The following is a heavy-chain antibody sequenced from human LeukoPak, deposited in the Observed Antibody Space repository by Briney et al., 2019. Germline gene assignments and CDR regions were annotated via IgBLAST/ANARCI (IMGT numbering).Heavy chain of an antibody. CDR2: INPTSGGS. CDR1: GYTFTGQF. D-gene: IGHD4-23*01. Sequence: GASVKVSCKASGYTFTGQFIHWVRQAPGQGLEWMGWINPTSGGSNYAQKFQGRVAMTRDMSTSTDYMELSSLRSEDTAVYYCARDNSVEDTAWWFDPWGQGTLVTVSS. V-gene: IGHV1-2*02. CDR3: ARDNSVEDTAWWFDP. J-gene: IGHJ5*02.